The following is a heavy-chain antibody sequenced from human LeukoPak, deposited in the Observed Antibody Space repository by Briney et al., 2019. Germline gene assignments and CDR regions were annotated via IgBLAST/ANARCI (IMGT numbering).Heavy chain of an antibody. J-gene: IGHJ5*02. CDR2: ISGGGGGT. CDR1: GFTFSSYG. CDR3: AKVFSGRFDP. Sequence: GGSLRLSCVTSGFTFSSYGMHWVRQVPGKGLEWVSFISGGGGGTYYADSVKGRFTISRDNSKNTLYLQINSLRAEDTAVYYCAKVFSGRFDPWGQGALVTVSS. V-gene: IGHV3-23*01. D-gene: IGHD3-10*01.